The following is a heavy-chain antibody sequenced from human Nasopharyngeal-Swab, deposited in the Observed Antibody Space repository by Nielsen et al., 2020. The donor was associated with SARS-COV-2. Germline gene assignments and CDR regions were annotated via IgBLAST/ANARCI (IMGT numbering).Heavy chain of an antibody. CDR1: GYTFTSYG. CDR3: ARVRVGADYYYYGMDV. Sequence: ASVQVSCKASGYTFTSYGISWVRLAPGQGVEWMGWISAYNGNTNYAQKLQGRVTMTTDTSTSTDYMELRSLRSDDTAVYYCARVRVGADYYYYGMDVWGQGTTVTVSS. V-gene: IGHV1-18*01. CDR2: ISAYNGNT. J-gene: IGHJ6*02. D-gene: IGHD1-26*01.